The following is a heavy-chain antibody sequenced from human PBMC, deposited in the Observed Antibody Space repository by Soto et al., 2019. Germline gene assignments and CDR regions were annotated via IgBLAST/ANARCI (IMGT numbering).Heavy chain of an antibody. V-gene: IGHV1-18*01. J-gene: IGHJ6*03. D-gene: IGHD3-3*01. CDR1: GYTFTIYG. Sequence: ASVKVSCKASGYTFTIYGISWVRQAPGEGLEWMGWISTYNRNTRYAQKLQGRVTMTTDTSTSTAYMELRSLRSDDTAVYYCARDKHRGIYYDFWSGYYGDYMDVWGKGTLVTVSS. CDR3: ARDKHRGIYYDFWSGYYGDYMDV. CDR2: ISTYNRNT.